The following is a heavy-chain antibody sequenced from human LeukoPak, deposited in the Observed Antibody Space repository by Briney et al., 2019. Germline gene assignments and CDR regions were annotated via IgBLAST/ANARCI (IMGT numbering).Heavy chain of an antibody. CDR3: AKDPHYDFWSAYPPGY. D-gene: IGHD3-3*01. Sequence: PGGSLRHSCAASGFTFSSYSMNWVRQAPGKGLEWVSAIRGSGGSTYYTDSVKGRFTISRDNSKNTLYLQMNSLRAEDTAVYYCAKDPHYDFWSAYPPGYWGQGTLVTVSS. CDR2: IRGSGGST. V-gene: IGHV3-23*01. J-gene: IGHJ4*02. CDR1: GFTFSSYS.